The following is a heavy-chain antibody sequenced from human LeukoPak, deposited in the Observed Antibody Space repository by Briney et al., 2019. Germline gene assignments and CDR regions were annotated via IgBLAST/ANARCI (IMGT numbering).Heavy chain of an antibody. CDR1: GYTFTGYY. CDR3: ARVILAEVDCSSTSCYGWFGSPDYYMDV. CDR2: IDPNSGGT. Sequence: GASVKVSCKASGYTFTGYYMHWVRQAPGQGLEWMGWIDPNSGGTNYAQKFQGRVTMTRDTSISTAYMELSRLRSDDTAVYYCARVILAEVDCSSTSCYGWFGSPDYYMDVWGKGTTVTVSS. J-gene: IGHJ6*03. V-gene: IGHV1-2*02. D-gene: IGHD2-2*01.